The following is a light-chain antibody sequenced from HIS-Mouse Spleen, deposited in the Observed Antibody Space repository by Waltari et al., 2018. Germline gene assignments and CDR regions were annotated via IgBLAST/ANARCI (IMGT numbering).Light chain of an antibody. Sequence: SYELTQPPSVSVSPGQTARITCSGDALPKKYAYWYQQKSGQAPVLVIYADSKRPSWIPERFSGSSSGTMDTLTISGAQVEDEADYYCYSTDSSGNHRVFGGGTKLTVL. J-gene: IGLJ2*01. CDR3: YSTDSSGNHRV. CDR1: ALPKKY. CDR2: ADS. V-gene: IGLV3-10*01.